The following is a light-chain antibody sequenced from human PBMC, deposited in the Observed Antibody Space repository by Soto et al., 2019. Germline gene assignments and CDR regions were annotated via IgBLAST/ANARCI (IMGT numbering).Light chain of an antibody. CDR1: QTVSNF. Sequence: EIVLTQSPATLSLSPGEGATLSCRASQTVSNFLAWYQQKPGQAPRLLIYDASRRATGIPDRFSGSGSGADFILSISRLEPEDFAVYYCQQYGSSPWTFGQGTKVDIK. V-gene: IGKV3-20*01. CDR3: QQYGSSPWT. J-gene: IGKJ1*01. CDR2: DAS.